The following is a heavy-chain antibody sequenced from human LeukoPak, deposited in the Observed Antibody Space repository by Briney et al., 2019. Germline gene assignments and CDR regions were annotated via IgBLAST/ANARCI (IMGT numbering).Heavy chain of an antibody. CDR2: IAADGAS. Sequence: GGSLRLSCAASDSSFRRHDMSWVRQTLEKGLEWVSSIAADGASFYADSVRGRFTISRDKSRNILYLQMDSLRADDTAMYYCAKGPNFGSWRAVDYWGQGRLVTVSS. V-gene: IGHV3-23*01. CDR1: DSSFRRHD. D-gene: IGHD3-10*01. J-gene: IGHJ4*02. CDR3: AKGPNFGSWRAVDY.